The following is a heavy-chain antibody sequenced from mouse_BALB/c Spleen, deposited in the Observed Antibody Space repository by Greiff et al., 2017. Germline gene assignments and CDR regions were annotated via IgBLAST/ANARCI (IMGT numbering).Heavy chain of an antibody. CDR1: EYEFPSHD. J-gene: IGHJ3*01. CDR3: ARHEVDDYGSWFAY. Sequence: EVKVVESGGGLVQPGESLKLSCESNEYEFPSHDMSWVRKTPEKRLELVAAINSDGGSTYYPDTMERRFIISRDNTKKTLYLQMSSLRSEDTALYYCARHEVDDYGSWFAYWGQGTLVTVSA. V-gene: IGHV5-2*01. CDR2: INSDGGST. D-gene: IGHD2-4*01.